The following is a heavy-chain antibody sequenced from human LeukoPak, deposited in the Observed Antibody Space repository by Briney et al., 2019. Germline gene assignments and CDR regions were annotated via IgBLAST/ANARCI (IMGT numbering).Heavy chain of an antibody. CDR3: ARGGSGYSYYFDY. D-gene: IGHD3-22*01. J-gene: IGHJ4*02. V-gene: IGHV3-21*01. CDR2: ISSSSSYI. Sequence: GGSLRLSCAASGFTFSSYSMNWVRQAPGKGLEWVSSISSSSSYIYYAGSVKGRFTISRDNAKNSLYLQMNSLRAEDTAVYYCARGGSGYSYYFDYWGQGTLVTVSS. CDR1: GFTFSSYS.